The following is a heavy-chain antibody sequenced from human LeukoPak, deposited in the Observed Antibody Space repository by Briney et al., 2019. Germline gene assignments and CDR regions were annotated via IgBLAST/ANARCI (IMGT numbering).Heavy chain of an antibody. CDR3: ARWTGVYFDY. D-gene: IGHD3-10*01. Sequence: ASVKVSCKASGYTFTGCYMHWVRQAPGQGLEWMGWINPNSGGTNYAQKFQGRVTMTRDTSISTVYMELSRLRSDDTAVYYCARWTGVYFDYWGQGTLVTVSS. J-gene: IGHJ4*02. CDR2: INPNSGGT. V-gene: IGHV1-2*02. CDR1: GYTFTGCY.